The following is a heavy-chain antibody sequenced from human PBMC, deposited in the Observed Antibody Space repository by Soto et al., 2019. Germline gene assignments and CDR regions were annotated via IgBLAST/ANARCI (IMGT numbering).Heavy chain of an antibody. CDR2: SSAYNGDT. Sequence: QVQLVQSGAEVKEPGASVKVSCKASGYPFTSYSFSWVRQAPGQGLEWMGWSSAYNGDTRDAQKFQGRVTMTADPYTDTAYMELSNLRSDDTGVYYCAREGAVVVSAVYYGMDVWGQGTMVTVS. CDR3: AREGAVVVSAVYYGMDV. V-gene: IGHV1-18*04. J-gene: IGHJ6*02. CDR1: GYPFTSYS. D-gene: IGHD2-2*01.